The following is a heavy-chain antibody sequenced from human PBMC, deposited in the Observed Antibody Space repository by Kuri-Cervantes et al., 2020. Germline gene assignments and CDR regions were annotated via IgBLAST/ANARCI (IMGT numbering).Heavy chain of an antibody. CDR1: GFSLSTSGMC. J-gene: IGHJ4*02. Sequence: SGPTLVKPTQTLTLTCTFSGFSLSTSGMCVSWVRQPPGKGLEWIGKINHSGSSNYNPSLKSRVTISVDTSKNHFSLKLSSVTAADTAVYYCARHRGYYYDTSGYYPYYFDYWGQGTLVTVSS. V-gene: IGHV4-39*01. D-gene: IGHD3-22*01. CDR3: ARHRGYYYDTSGYYPYYFDY. CDR2: INHSGSS.